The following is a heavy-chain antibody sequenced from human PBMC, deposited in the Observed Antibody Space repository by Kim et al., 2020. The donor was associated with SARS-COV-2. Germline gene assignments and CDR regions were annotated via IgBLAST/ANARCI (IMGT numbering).Heavy chain of an antibody. D-gene: IGHD1-20*01. V-gene: IGHV3-48*03. Sequence: GGSLRLSCAASGFTFSSYEMNWVRQAPGKGLEWVSYISSSGSTIYYADSVKGRFTISRDNAKNSLYLQMNSLRAEDTAVYYCASNWNPTQKDAFDIWGQGTMVTVSS. CDR2: ISSSGSTI. J-gene: IGHJ3*02. CDR3: ASNWNPTQKDAFDI. CDR1: GFTFSSYE.